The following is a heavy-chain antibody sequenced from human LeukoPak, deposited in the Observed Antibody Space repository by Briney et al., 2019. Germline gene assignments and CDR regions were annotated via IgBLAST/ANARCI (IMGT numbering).Heavy chain of an antibody. V-gene: IGHV4-59*01. J-gene: IGHJ4*02. CDR2: IYSSGST. CDR3: AREGYSYGWDYFDY. Sequence: SETLSLTCAVSGGSISNYYWSWIRQPPGKGLEWIGFIYSSGSTNYNPSLKSRVTISVDTSKNQFSLKLSSVTAADTAVYYCAREGYSYGWDYFDYWGQGTLVTVSS. D-gene: IGHD5-18*01. CDR1: GGSISNYY.